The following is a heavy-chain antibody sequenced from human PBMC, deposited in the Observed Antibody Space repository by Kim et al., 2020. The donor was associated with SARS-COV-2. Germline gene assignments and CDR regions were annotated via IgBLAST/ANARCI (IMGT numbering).Heavy chain of an antibody. V-gene: IGHV5-51*01. Sequence: GESLKISCKGSGYSFTSYWIGWVRQMPGKGLEWMGIIYPGDSDTRYSPSFQGQVTISADKSISTAYLQWSSLKASDTAMYYCARLGGGDIAVAGTGYYGMDVWGQGTTVTVSS. CDR3: ARLGGGDIAVAGTGYYGMDV. J-gene: IGHJ6*02. D-gene: IGHD6-19*01. CDR2: IYPGDSDT. CDR1: GYSFTSYW.